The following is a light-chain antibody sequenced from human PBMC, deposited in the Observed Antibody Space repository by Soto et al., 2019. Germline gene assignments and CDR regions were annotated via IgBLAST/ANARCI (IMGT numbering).Light chain of an antibody. J-gene: IGKJ3*01. V-gene: IGKV4-1*01. CDR3: QQYYSTPRFT. Sequence: DIVMTQSPDYLAVSLGERATINCKSSQSVLYSSNNKNYLAWYQQKPGQPPKLLIYWASTRESGVPDRFSGSGSGTDFTLTISSLQAEDVAVYYCQQYYSTPRFTFGPGTKVDIK. CDR2: WAS. CDR1: QSVLYSSNNKNY.